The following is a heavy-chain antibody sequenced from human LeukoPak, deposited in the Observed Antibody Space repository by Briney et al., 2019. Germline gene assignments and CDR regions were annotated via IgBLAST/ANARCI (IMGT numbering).Heavy chain of an antibody. D-gene: IGHD6-13*01. CDR3: AKVTGIAAAGRVDY. J-gene: IGHJ4*02. V-gene: IGHV3-23*01. Sequence: GGCLRLSCAASGFTFSSYAISWVRQAPGKGLEWVSAISGSGGSTYYADSVKGRSTISRDNTKTTLYRQMNRLRAEDTAVYYCAKVTGIAAAGRVDYWGQGNLVTVSS. CDR2: ISGSGGST. CDR1: GFTFSSYA.